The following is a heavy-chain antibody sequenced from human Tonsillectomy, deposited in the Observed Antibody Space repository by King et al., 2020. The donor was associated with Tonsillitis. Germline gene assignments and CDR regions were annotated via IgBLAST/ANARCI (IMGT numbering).Heavy chain of an antibody. Sequence: VQLQESGPGLVKPSQTLSLTCNVSGGSISSGSYYWSWIRQPAGKGLEWIGRIYTSGSTNYNPSLKSRVTMSVATSKNQFSLKLSSVTAADTAVYYCARETSYDFWSGYPTWFDPWGQGTLVTVSS. CDR2: IYTSGST. J-gene: IGHJ5*02. V-gene: IGHV4-61*02. D-gene: IGHD3-3*01. CDR3: ARETSYDFWSGYPTWFDP. CDR1: GGSISSGSYY.